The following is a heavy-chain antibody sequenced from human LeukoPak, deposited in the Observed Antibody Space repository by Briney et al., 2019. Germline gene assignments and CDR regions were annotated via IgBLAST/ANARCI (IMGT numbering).Heavy chain of an antibody. Sequence: GASVKVSCKASGGTFSSYAISWVRQAPGQGLEWMGRIIPILGIANYAQKFQGRVTITADKSTSTAYMELSSLRSEDTAVYYCARDRGGIVVVPAAIRFDPWGQGTLVTASS. CDR2: IIPILGIA. J-gene: IGHJ5*02. CDR3: ARDRGGIVVVPAAIRFDP. CDR1: GGTFSSYA. V-gene: IGHV1-69*04. D-gene: IGHD2-2*02.